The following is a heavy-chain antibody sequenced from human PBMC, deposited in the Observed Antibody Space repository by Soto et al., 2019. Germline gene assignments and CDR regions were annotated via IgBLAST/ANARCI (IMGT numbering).Heavy chain of an antibody. D-gene: IGHD3-22*01. CDR3: AKTYYYDSSGYWPDY. V-gene: IGHV3-23*01. J-gene: IGHJ4*02. CDR1: GFSFSSYA. Sequence: GGSLRLSCAASGFSFSSYAMSWVRQAPGKGLEWVSTISGSGGSTHYADSVKGRFTISRDNSKKTVNLRMNSLRAEDTAVYYCAKTYYYDSSGYWPDYWGQGTLVTVSS. CDR2: ISGSGGST.